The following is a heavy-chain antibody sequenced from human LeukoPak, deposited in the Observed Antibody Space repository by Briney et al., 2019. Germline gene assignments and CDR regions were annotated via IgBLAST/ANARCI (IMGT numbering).Heavy chain of an antibody. Sequence: GGSLILSCAASGFTFSSYAMSWVRQAPGKGLEWVSAISDSSGNTYYADSVKGRFTISRDNSKNTLYLQMNSLRAEDTAVYFCAKTDRSGYYYAAFDIWGQGTMITVSS. V-gene: IGHV3-23*01. D-gene: IGHD3-22*01. CDR3: AKTDRSGYYYAAFDI. CDR1: GFTFSSYA. CDR2: ISDSSGNT. J-gene: IGHJ3*02.